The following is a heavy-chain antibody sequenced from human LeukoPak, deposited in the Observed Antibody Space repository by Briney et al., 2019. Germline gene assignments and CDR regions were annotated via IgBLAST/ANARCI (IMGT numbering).Heavy chain of an antibody. V-gene: IGHV4-39*01. D-gene: IGHD3-22*01. CDR2: MYYSGST. CDR3: ARQYYDSTGYYYFDY. Sequence: SETLSLTCTISGDSITGSTSYWGWIRQPPGKGLEWIGSMYYSGSTYSNPSLKSRVTMSADTSKNQVSLHLRSVTATDTAVYYCARQYYDSTGYYYFDYWGQGTLVTVSS. J-gene: IGHJ4*02. CDR1: GDSITGSTSY.